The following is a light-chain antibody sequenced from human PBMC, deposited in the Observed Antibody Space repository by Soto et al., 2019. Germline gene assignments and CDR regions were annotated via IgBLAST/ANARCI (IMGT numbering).Light chain of an antibody. CDR2: EGS. Sequence: QSALTQPASVSGSPGQSITISCTGTSSDVGSYNLVSWYQQHPGKAPKLIIYEGSKRPSGVSNRFSGSKSGTTASLTISGHQADDEDDYCYCSYAGSSIVVFGGGTKLTVL. J-gene: IGLJ2*01. CDR1: SSDVGSYNL. CDR3: CSYAGSSIVV. V-gene: IGLV2-23*01.